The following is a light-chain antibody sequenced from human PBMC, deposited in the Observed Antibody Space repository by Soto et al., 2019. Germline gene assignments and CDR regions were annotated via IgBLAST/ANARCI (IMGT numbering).Light chain of an antibody. Sequence: EIVMTQSPAPLSVSPGERATLSRTASQSVTSNLAWYQQKPGQAPRLLIYDASNRATGIPARFSGSGSGTDFTLTISSLEPEDFAAYYGQQRSNWPLTFGGGTKVDIK. CDR2: DAS. CDR1: QSVTSN. CDR3: QQRSNWPLT. J-gene: IGKJ4*01. V-gene: IGKV3-11*01.